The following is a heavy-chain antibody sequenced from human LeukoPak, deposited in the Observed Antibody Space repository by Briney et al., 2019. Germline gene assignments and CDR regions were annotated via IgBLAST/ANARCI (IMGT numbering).Heavy chain of an antibody. J-gene: IGHJ4*02. Sequence: GGSLRLSCAASGFTFSTYWMHWVRQAPGKGLVWVSRIDSDGSTTAYAVSVKGRFTISRDNAKNTLYLQMNSLRAEDTAVYYCARDVSGYYDYWGQGTLVTVSS. V-gene: IGHV3-74*01. CDR3: ARDVSGYYDY. CDR2: IDSDGSTT. CDR1: GFTFSTYW. D-gene: IGHD3-3*01.